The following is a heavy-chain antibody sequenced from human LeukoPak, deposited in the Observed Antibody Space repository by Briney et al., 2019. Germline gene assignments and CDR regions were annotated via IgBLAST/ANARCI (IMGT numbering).Heavy chain of an antibody. J-gene: IGHJ4*02. V-gene: IGHV1-69*13. CDR2: IIPIFGTA. Sequence: SVKVSCKASGGTFSSYAISWVRQAPGQGLEWMGGIIPIFGTANYAQKFQGRVTITADESTSTAYMELSSLRSEDTAVYYCARTGYGGYFFDYWGQGALVTVS. D-gene: IGHD3-10*01. CDR1: GGTFSSYA. CDR3: ARTGYGGYFFDY.